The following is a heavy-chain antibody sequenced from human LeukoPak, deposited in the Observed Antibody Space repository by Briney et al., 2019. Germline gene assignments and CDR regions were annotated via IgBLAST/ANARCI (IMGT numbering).Heavy chain of an antibody. CDR1: GGSISSSSYY. D-gene: IGHD1-14*01. V-gene: IGHV4-39*07. J-gene: IGHJ4*02. CDR3: ATNVPGTTYFDP. Sequence: SETLSLTCTVSGGSISSSSYYWGWIRQPPGKGLEWIGSIYYSGSTNYNPSLKSRVTISVDTSKNQFSLNLTSVTAADTAIYYCATNVPGTTYFDPWGQGTLVTVSS. CDR2: IYYSGST.